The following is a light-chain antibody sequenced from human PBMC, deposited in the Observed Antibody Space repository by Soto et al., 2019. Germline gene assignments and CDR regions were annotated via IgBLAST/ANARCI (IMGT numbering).Light chain of an antibody. CDR2: RAS. J-gene: IGKJ4*01. CDR1: QSIASN. Sequence: IVMTQSPATLSVSPGDRATLSCRASQSIASNLAWYQQKPGQAPRLLIYRASIRATDLPARFSGSGSGTEFILTISSLQSEDFAVYYCQQYNSWPLAFSGGTKVDIK. V-gene: IGKV3-15*01. CDR3: QQYNSWPLA.